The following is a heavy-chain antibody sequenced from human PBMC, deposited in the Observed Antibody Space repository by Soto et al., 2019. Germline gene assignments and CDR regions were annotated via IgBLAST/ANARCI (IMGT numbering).Heavy chain of an antibody. J-gene: IGHJ5*02. V-gene: IGHV1-8*01. CDR1: RYTFTSYD. D-gene: IGHD3-9*01. CDR3: ARDRDILGGYFDPELWWCAP. CDR2: MNPNSGNT. Sequence: QVQLVQSGAEVKKPGASVKVSCKASRYTFTSYDINWVRQATGQGLEWMGWMNPNSGNTGYAQKFQGRVTTTRNTTISNVYTAQSSLRCENWAVKYCARDRDILGGYFDPELWWCAPRRPGSLVTV.